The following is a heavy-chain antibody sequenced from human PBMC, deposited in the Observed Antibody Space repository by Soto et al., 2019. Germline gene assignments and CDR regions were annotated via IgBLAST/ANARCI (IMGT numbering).Heavy chain of an antibody. CDR3: VRDIVGYCSGGSCWDAFDI. D-gene: IGHD2-15*01. Sequence: GESLKISCKGSGYSFTSYWIGWVRQMPGKGLEWMGIIYPGDSDTRYSPSFQGQVTISADKSISTAYLQWSSLKASDTAMYYCVRDIVGYCSGGSCWDAFDIWGQGTMVTVSS. CDR2: IYPGDSDT. V-gene: IGHV5-51*01. J-gene: IGHJ3*02. CDR1: GYSFTSYW.